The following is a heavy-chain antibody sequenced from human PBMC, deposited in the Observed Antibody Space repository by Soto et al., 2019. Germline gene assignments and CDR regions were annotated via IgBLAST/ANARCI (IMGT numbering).Heavy chain of an antibody. D-gene: IGHD4-17*01. J-gene: IGHJ4*02. CDR2: ISYDGGNK. Sequence: QVQLVESGGGVVQPGRSLRLSCAASGFTFSSYAMHWVRQAPGKGLEWVAVISYDGGNKYYADSVKGRFTTSRDNSRNTLSLQMSSLRAEDTAVYFCAGGSYDDSPFDYWGQGTLVTVSS. V-gene: IGHV3-30-3*01. CDR1: GFTFSSYA. CDR3: AGGSYDDSPFDY.